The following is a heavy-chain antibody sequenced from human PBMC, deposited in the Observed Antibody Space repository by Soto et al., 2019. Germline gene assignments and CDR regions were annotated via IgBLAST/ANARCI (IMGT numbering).Heavy chain of an antibody. CDR2: ISYDGSNK. CDR3: AKDQDPDYFYGMDV. V-gene: IGHV3-30*18. J-gene: IGHJ6*02. CDR1: GFTFSSYG. Sequence: PGGSLRLSCAASGFTFSSYGMHWVRQAPGKGLEWVAVISYDGSNKYYADSVKGRFTISRDNSKNTLYLQMNSLRAEDTAVYYCAKDQDPDYFYGMDVWGQGTTVTVS.